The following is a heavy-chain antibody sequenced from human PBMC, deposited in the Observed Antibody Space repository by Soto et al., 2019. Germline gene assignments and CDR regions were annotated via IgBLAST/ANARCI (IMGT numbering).Heavy chain of an antibody. CDR2: ISGSGGST. Sequence: GGSVRLSCAASGFTVSSNYMSWVRQAPGKGLEWVSVISGSGGSTYYADAVKGRFTISRDNSKNTLYLQMNSLRAEDTAVYYCAKDLVIYSLSANDYVCGCYRLSASDFDSWGQRTLVPVSS. J-gene: IGHJ5*01. CDR1: GFTVSSNY. CDR3: AKDLVIYSLSANDYVCGCYRLSASDFDS. V-gene: IGHV3-23*01. D-gene: IGHD3-16*02.